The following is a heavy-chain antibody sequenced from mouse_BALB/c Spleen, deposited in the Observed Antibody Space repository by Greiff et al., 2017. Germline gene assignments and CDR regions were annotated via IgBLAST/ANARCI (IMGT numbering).Heavy chain of an antibody. CDR2: INSNGGST. V-gene: IGHV5-6-3*01. CDR3: ARERAGYGNYVDY. CDR1: GFTFSSYG. D-gene: IGHD2-10*02. J-gene: IGHJ2*01. Sequence: EVKLVESGGGLVQPGGSLKLSCAASGFTFSSYGMSWVRQTPDKRLELVATINSNGGSTYYPDSVKGRFTISRDNAKNTLYLQMSSLKSEDTAMYYCARERAGYGNYVDYWGQGTTLTVSS.